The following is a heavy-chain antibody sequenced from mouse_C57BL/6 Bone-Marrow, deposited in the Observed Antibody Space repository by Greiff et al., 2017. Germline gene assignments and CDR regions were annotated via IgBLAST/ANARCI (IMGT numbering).Heavy chain of an antibody. Sequence: QVQLQQPGAELVRPGTSVKLSCKASGYTFTSYWMHWVKQRPGQGLEWIGVIDPSDSYTNYNQKFKGKATLTVDTSSSTAYMQLSSLTSEDSAVYYCANYYGSSYIDYWDQGTTLTVSS. J-gene: IGHJ2*01. CDR3: ANYYGSSYIDY. D-gene: IGHD1-1*01. V-gene: IGHV1-59*01. CDR1: GYTFTSYW. CDR2: IDPSDSYT.